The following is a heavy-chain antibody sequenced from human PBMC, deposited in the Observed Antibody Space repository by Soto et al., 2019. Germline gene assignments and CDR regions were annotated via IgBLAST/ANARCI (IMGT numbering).Heavy chain of an antibody. CDR2: IYSGGST. V-gene: IGHV3-53*04. J-gene: IGHJ6*02. CDR1: GFTVSSNY. D-gene: IGHD4-17*01. Sequence: EVQLVESGGGLVQPGGSLRLSCAASGFTVSSNYMSWVRQAPGKGLEWVSVIYSGGSTYYADSVKGRFTISRHNSKNTLYLQMSSLRAEDTAVYYCARVWGYGDSGYYYGMDVWGQGTTVTDSS. CDR3: ARVWGYGDSGYYYGMDV.